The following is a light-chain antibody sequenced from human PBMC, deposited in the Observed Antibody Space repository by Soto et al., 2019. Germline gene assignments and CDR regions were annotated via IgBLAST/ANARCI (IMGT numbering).Light chain of an antibody. CDR1: QSISSY. CDR2: ATS. CDR3: QQSYSTPRT. J-gene: IGKJ2*01. V-gene: IGKV1-39*01. Sequence: DIQMTQAPSSLSASVGDRVTITCRASQSISSYLNWYQQKPGKAPKLLIYATSNLQSGVPSRFSGSGSGTDFTLTISSLQPEDFATYSCQQSYSTPRTFGQGTKLEIK.